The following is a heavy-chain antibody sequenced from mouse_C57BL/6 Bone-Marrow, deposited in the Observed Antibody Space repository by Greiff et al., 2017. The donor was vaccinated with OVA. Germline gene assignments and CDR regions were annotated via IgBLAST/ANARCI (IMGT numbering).Heavy chain of an antibody. Sequence: QVQLQQSGAELVRPGTSVKMSCKASGYTFTNYWIGWAKQRPGHGLEWIGDIYPGGGYTNYNEKFKGKATLTADKSSSTAYMQFSSLTSEDSAIYYCARRGGNSVWYFDVWGTGTTVTASS. D-gene: IGHD2-1*01. V-gene: IGHV1-63*01. CDR3: ARRGGNSVWYFDV. J-gene: IGHJ1*03. CDR1: GYTFTNYW. CDR2: IYPGGGYT.